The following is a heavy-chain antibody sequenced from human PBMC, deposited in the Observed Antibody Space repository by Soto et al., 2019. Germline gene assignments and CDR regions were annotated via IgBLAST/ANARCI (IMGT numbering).Heavy chain of an antibody. D-gene: IGHD6-13*01. J-gene: IGHJ4*02. Sequence: QVQLVESGGGVVQPGRSLRLSCAASGFTFSSYGMHWVRQAPGKGLEWVAVISYDGSNKYYADSVKGRFTISRDNSKNTLYLQMNSLRAEDTAVYYCAKDSSGIAAAGNADYWGQGTLVTVSS. CDR1: GFTFSSYG. CDR3: AKDSSGIAAAGNADY. V-gene: IGHV3-30*18. CDR2: ISYDGSNK.